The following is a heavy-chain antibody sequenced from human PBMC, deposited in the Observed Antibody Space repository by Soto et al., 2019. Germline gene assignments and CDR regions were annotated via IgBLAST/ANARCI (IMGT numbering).Heavy chain of an antibody. Sequence: LRLSCAASGWTFGTYSMNWVRQAPGKGLEWIAYINSDSDNIMYADSVKGRFTISRDNAKNSLFLQMNSLTDEDTAVYYCARLYYDYVWGQGTTVTVSS. CDR1: GWTFGTYS. J-gene: IGHJ6*02. CDR2: INSDSDNI. V-gene: IGHV3-48*02. D-gene: IGHD3-3*01. CDR3: ARLYYDYV.